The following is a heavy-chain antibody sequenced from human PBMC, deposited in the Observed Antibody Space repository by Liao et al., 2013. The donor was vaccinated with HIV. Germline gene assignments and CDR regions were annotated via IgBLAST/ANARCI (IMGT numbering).Heavy chain of an antibody. CDR1: GASIMYYY. D-gene: IGHD6-19*01. Sequence: QVQLQESGPGLVKPSETLSLTCNVSGASIMYYYWGWIRQPAGKGLEFIGRVFSSGGTNSNPSLKSRITMSVDTAKNQISLKLTSVTAADTAVYFCARVGDSSGFHGRGRPDFDYWGQGILVTVSS. V-gene: IGHV4-4*07. J-gene: IGHJ4*02. CDR2: VFSSGGT. CDR3: ARVGDSSGFHGRGRPDFDY.